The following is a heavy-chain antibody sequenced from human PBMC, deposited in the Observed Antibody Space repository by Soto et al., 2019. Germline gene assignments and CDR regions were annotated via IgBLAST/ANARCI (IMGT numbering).Heavy chain of an antibody. Sequence: GGSLRLSCAGSGFTFIDTGMSWVRQAPGKGLEWVSAITGNGDTTCYADSVKGRFTISRDNSKSTLYLQMNSLRAEDTAVYYCAKIDGYFDYWGQGTLVTVSS. CDR1: GFTFIDTG. CDR2: ITGNGDTT. J-gene: IGHJ4*02. CDR3: AKIDGYFDY. D-gene: IGHD3-22*01. V-gene: IGHV3-23*01.